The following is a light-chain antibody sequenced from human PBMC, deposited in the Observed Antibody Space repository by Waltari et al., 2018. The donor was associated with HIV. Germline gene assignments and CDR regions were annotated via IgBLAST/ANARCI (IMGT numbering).Light chain of an antibody. Sequence: SAVTQPASVSGLPGQSISISCTGDDNDLGFYHFVSWYQQHPDQPPKLLVYDVDSRASGISARCSGCKYGHTASLNISGLRAEDEDEYYCAYVTDDNTLLFGGGTKVTVL. J-gene: IGLJ2*01. CDR2: DVD. V-gene: IGLV2-14*03. CDR3: AYVTDDNTLL. CDR1: DNDLGFYHF.